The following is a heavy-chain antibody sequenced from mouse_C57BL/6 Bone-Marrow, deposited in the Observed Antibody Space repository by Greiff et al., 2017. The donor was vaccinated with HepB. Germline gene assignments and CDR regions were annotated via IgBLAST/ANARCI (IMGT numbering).Heavy chain of an antibody. J-gene: IGHJ2*01. CDR3: ARLWNYFDY. V-gene: IGHV1-59*01. CDR1: GYTFTSYW. CDR2: IDPSDSYT. D-gene: IGHD1-1*02. Sequence: QVQLKQPGAELVRPGTSVKLSCKASGYTFTSYWMHWVKQRPGQGLEWIGVIDPSDSYTNYNQKFKGKATLTVDTSSSTAYMQLSSLTSEDSAVYYCARLWNYFDYWGQGTTLTVSS.